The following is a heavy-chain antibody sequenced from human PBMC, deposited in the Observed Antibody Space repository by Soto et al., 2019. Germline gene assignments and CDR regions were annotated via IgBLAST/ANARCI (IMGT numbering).Heavy chain of an antibody. CDR3: AREASVLIPAAQPSRFDS. CDR1: GYSFMKYG. CDR2: ISPYSGYT. J-gene: IGHJ4*02. V-gene: IGHV1-18*01. Sequence: ASVKVSCKGFGYSFMKYGINWLRQAPGQGLEWVGWISPYSGYTHSAQKFHGRLTLTTDTAVSTAYMELRILRSVDTALYYCAREASVLIPAAQPSRFDSWGQGTLVTVSS. D-gene: IGHD2-2*01.